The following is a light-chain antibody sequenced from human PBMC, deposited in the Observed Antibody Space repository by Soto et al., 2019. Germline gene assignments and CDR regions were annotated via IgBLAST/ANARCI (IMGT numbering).Light chain of an antibody. CDR2: GAS. CDR1: QDVSTN. V-gene: IGKV3D-11*03. J-gene: IGKJ1*01. CDR3: QQYSSSST. Sequence: ETAFTQSPSTVSVPPGESASLSRRASQDVSTNLAWYQHKPGEAPSLLIYGASTRATGIPARFSGSGSGTDFTLTISSLEPEDFAVYYCQQYSSSSTFGQGTKV.